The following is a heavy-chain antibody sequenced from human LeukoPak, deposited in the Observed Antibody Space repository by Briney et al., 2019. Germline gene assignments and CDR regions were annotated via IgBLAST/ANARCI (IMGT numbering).Heavy chain of an antibody. Sequence: GASVKVSCKASGYTFTGYYMHWVRQAPGQGLEWMGWINPNSGGTNYAQKFQGRVTMTRDTSISTAYMVLSRLRSDDTAVYYCARGYCSSTSCFPHYYMDVWGKGTTVTISS. J-gene: IGHJ6*03. CDR2: INPNSGGT. V-gene: IGHV1-2*02. D-gene: IGHD2-2*01. CDR3: ARGYCSSTSCFPHYYMDV. CDR1: GYTFTGYY.